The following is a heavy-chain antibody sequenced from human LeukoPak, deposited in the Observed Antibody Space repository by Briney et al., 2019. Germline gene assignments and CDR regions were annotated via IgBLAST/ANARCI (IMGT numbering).Heavy chain of an antibody. CDR1: GFIVSQNY. V-gene: IGHV3-66*04. D-gene: IGHD3-10*01. CDR3: ARHVWFGEHNGHENWFDP. Sequence: GGSLRLSGAASGFIVSQNYMSWVRQAPGKGLEWVSVIFRGDDTNYVDSVKGRFTIFRDNSKNTLYLQMNSLTAEDTAVYYCARHVWFGEHNGHENWFDPWGQGTLVIVSS. J-gene: IGHJ5*02. CDR2: IFRGDDT.